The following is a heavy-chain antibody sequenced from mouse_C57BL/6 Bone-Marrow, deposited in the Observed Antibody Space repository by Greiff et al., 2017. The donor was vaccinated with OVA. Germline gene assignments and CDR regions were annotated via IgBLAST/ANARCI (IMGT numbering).Heavy chain of an antibody. V-gene: IGHV1-61*01. J-gene: IGHJ2*01. CDR3: ATDY. Sequence: QVQPQLPGAELVRLGSSVKLSCKASGSTFISYWMDWVKQRPGQGLERIGNIYPSDSETHYNQKFTDKATLTVDKSTSTAYMQHSSLTSEDSTVYYCATDYWGQGTTLTVSS. CDR2: IYPSDSET. CDR1: GSTFISYW.